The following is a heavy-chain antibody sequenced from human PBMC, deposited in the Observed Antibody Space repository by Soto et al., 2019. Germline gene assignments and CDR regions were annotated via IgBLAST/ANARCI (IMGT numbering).Heavy chain of an antibody. Sequence: PSETLSLTCTVSGGSISNYYWSWIRQPAGKGLEWIGRIYTGGSTNYNPSLKSRVTMSTDTSKNQFPLRLTSVTAADTAVYYCARASVGPPGGGSWIMPFDYWGQGALVTVSS. CDR2: IYTGGST. J-gene: IGHJ4*02. CDR1: GGSISNYY. D-gene: IGHD2-15*01. CDR3: ARASVGPPGGGSWIMPFDY. V-gene: IGHV4-4*07.